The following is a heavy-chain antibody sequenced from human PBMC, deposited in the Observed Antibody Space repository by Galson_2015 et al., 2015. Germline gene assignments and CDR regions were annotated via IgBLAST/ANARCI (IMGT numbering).Heavy chain of an antibody. CDR3: AKSSEDFYSSGWYGGAFDI. CDR1: GFTFSSYA. CDR2: ISGSGGST. J-gene: IGHJ3*02. V-gene: IGHV3-23*01. Sequence: SLRLCCAASGFTFSSYAMSWVRQAPGEGLEWVSAISGSGGSTYYADSVKGRFTISRDNSKNTLYLQMNSLRAEDTAVYYCAKSSEDFYSSGWYGGAFDIWGQGTMVTVSS. D-gene: IGHD6-19*01.